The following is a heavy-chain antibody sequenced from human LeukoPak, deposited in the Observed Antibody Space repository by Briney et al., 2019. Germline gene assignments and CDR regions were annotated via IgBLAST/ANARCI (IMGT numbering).Heavy chain of an antibody. CDR1: GFTFSSYA. Sequence: PGGSLRLSCAASGFTFSSYAMSWVRQAPGKGLEWVSAISGSGGSTYYADSVKGRFTISRDNSKNTLYLQMNSLRAEDTAVYYCAKDSGTWYYYDSSGYSDYWGQGTLVTVSS. D-gene: IGHD3-22*01. V-gene: IGHV3-23*01. CDR3: AKDSGTWYYYDSSGYSDY. CDR2: ISGSGGST. J-gene: IGHJ4*02.